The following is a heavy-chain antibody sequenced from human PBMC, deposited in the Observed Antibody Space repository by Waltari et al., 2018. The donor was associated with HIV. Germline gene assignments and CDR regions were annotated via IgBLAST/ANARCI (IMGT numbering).Heavy chain of an antibody. J-gene: IGHJ4*02. CDR3: ATERATYGDRPSYFDY. V-gene: IGHV1-24*01. Sequence: QVQLVQSGAEVKKPGASVKVSCKVSGYTLTELSMHWVRQAPGKGLEWMGGFDPEDGETSYAQKFQGRVTMTEDTSTDTAYMELSSLRSQDTAVYYCATERATYGDRPSYFDYWGQGTLVTVSS. CDR2: FDPEDGET. CDR1: GYTLTELS. D-gene: IGHD4-17*01.